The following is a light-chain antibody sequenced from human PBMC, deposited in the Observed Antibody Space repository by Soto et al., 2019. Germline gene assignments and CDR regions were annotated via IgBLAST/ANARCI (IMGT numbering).Light chain of an antibody. CDR3: QSYDSSLRGV. J-gene: IGLJ1*01. CDR2: ANN. Sequence: QSVLTQPHSVSGAPGQRVTISCTGSNSDIGAGYDVHWYQQLPGTAPKLVIYANNNRPSGVPDRFSASKSGTSASLAITGLQSDDEADYYCQSYDSSLRGVFGTGTKLTVL. CDR1: NSDIGAGYD. V-gene: IGLV1-40*01.